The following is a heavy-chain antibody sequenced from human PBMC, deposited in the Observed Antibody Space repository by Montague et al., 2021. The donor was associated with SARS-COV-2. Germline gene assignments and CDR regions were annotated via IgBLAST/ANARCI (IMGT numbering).Heavy chain of an antibody. CDR2: IYYTGST. J-gene: IGHJ4*02. V-gene: IGHV4-59*08. D-gene: IGHD2-2*01. Sequence: SETLSLTCTVSGGSISSYYRTWIRQSPGKGLEWIGHIYYTGSTKNNPSLNSRVTTTLDTAKTQFSLKLKSATAADTAVYYCARAQTTCVIASCVNYFDYWGQGALVTVSS. CDR3: ARAQTTCVIASCVNYFDY. CDR1: GGSISSYY.